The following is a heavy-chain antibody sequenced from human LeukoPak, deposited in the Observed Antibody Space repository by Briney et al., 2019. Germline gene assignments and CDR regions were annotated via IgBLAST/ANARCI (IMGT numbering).Heavy chain of an antibody. Sequence: PGGSLRLSCSASGXSVSSNYMSWVRQAPGKGLEWVSVIYSGGSTYYADSVKGRFTISRDNSKNTLYLQMKSLRAEDTAVYYCARTDETAPAEDFQHWGQGILVTVSS. CDR3: ARTDETAPAEDFQH. J-gene: IGHJ1*01. D-gene: IGHD2-21*02. CDR1: GXSVSSNY. CDR2: IYSGGST. V-gene: IGHV3-53*01.